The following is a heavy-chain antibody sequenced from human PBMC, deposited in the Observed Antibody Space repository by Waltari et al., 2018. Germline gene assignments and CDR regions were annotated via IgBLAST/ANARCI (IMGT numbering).Heavy chain of an antibody. D-gene: IGHD3-10*01. CDR1: GCTLSSYS. J-gene: IGHJ4*02. CDR3: ARNPQGSGSYYPFDY. Sequence: QVQLVQSGAEVKKPGSSVKVSCKASGCTLSSYSISSVRPAPGQGLEWMGGISPIFGTANYAQKCQGRVTITADESTSTAYMELSSLRSEDTAVYYCARNPQGSGSYYPFDYWGQGTLVTVSS. V-gene: IGHV1-69*12. CDR2: ISPIFGTA.